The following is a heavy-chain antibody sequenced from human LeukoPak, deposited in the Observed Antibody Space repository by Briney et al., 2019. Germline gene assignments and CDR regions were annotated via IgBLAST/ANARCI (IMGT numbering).Heavy chain of an antibody. V-gene: IGHV1-46*01. CDR2: INPSGGST. CDR1: GYTFTSYY. Sequence: ASVKVSCKASGYTFTSYYVHWVRQAPGEGLEWMGIINPSGGSTSYAQKFQGRVTMTRDMSTSTVYMELSSLRSDDTAVYYCAREAYYYDSLDYWGQGTLVTVSS. CDR3: AREAYYYDSLDY. J-gene: IGHJ4*02. D-gene: IGHD3-22*01.